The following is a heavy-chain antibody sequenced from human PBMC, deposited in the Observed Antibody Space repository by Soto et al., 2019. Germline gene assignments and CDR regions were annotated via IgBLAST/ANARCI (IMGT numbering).Heavy chain of an antibody. V-gene: IGHV5-51*01. Sequence: XGSLKISCKGYGYSFTTYWIGWVRQMPGKGLEWMGIIYPGDSDTRYSPSFQGQVTISADKSISTAYLQWSSLKASDTAMYYCARGPRIVPDYYGMDVWGQGTTVTASS. CDR1: GYSFTTYW. CDR2: IYPGDSDT. J-gene: IGHJ6*02. CDR3: ARGPRIVPDYYGMDV. D-gene: IGHD2-8*01.